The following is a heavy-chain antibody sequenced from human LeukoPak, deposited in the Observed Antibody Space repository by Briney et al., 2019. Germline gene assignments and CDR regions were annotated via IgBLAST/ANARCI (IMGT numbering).Heavy chain of an antibody. CDR3: ARGPYYDFWSGYYRRNYYYMDV. CDR1: GGSYSGYY. J-gene: IGHJ6*03. CDR2: INHSGST. D-gene: IGHD3-3*01. Sequence: PSETLSLTCAVYGGSYSGYYWSWIRQPPGKGLEWIGEINHSGSTNYNPSLKSRVTISVDTSKNQFSLKLSSVTAADTAVYYCARGPYYDFWSGYYRRNYYYMDVWGKGTTVTVSS. V-gene: IGHV4-34*01.